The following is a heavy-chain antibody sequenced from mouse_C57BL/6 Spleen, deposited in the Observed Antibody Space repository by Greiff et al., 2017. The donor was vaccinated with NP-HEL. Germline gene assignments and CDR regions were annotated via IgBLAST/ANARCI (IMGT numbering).Heavy chain of an antibody. J-gene: IGHJ4*01. V-gene: IGHV2-5*01. CDR3: AKGMVTTLYYYAIDY. CDR2: IWRGGST. CDR1: GFSLTSYG. Sequence: QVQLKESGPGLVQPSQSLSITCTVSGFSLTSYGVHWVRQSPGKGLEWLGVIWRGGSTDYNAAFMSRLSITKDNSKSQVFFKMNSLQADDTAIYYCAKGMVTTLYYYAIDYWGQGTSVTVSS. D-gene: IGHD2-3*01.